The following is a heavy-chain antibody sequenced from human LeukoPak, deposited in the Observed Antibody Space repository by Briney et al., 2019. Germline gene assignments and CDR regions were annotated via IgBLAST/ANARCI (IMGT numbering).Heavy chain of an antibody. Sequence: QPGGSLRLSCAASGITFSRYWMSWVRQAPGKGLEWVANIKQDGSEKYNVDSVKGRFTISRDNAKKSLYLQMNSLRAEDTAVYYCAKDPWTDYYDSSGYYLGGYFDYWGQGTLVTVSS. CDR1: GITFSRYW. V-gene: IGHV3-7*03. CDR3: AKDPWTDYYDSSGYYLGGYFDY. CDR2: IKQDGSEK. D-gene: IGHD3-22*01. J-gene: IGHJ4*02.